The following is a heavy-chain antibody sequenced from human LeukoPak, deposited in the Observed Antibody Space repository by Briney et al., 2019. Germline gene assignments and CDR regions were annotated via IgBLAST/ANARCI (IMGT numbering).Heavy chain of an antibody. J-gene: IGHJ6*02. CDR1: GFIFSSYS. D-gene: IGHD4-23*01. CDR3: ARDRGGNEGYCMGF. V-gene: IGHV3-21*03. Sequence: GGYLRLSCAASGFIFSSYSMNWVRQAPGKGLEWVSSISCSSSYIYYADSMKGRFTISRDNAKRSLFLQMSSLRDVGAAVYCRARDRGGNEGYCMGFWGQGTTVTVSS. CDR2: ISCSSSYI.